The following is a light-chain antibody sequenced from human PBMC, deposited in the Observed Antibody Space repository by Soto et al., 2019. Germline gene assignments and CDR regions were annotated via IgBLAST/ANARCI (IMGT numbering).Light chain of an antibody. CDR2: GAS. CDR3: QQYNNWPL. V-gene: IGKV3D-15*01. Sequence: IVMTQSPATLSVSPGERATLSCRASQSVSSNLAWYQQKPGQAPRLLIYGASTMATGIPARFSGSGSGTEFPLTISRLQYEDFAVYYCQQYNNWPLFGGGTKVEIK. J-gene: IGKJ4*01. CDR1: QSVSSN.